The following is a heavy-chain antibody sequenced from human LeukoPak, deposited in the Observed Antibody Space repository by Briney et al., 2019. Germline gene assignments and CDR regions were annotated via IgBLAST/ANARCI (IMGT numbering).Heavy chain of an antibody. CDR3: AKAHYCSGGSCSYGAFDY. J-gene: IGHJ4*02. D-gene: IGHD2-15*01. V-gene: IGHV3-23*01. CDR1: GFTFSSYA. Sequence: GGSLRLSCAASGFTFSSYAMSWVRQAPGKGLEWVSAISGSGGSTHYADSVKGRFTISRDNSKNTLYLQMNSLRAEDTAVYYCAKAHYCSGGSCSYGAFDYWGQGTLVTVSS. CDR2: ISGSGGST.